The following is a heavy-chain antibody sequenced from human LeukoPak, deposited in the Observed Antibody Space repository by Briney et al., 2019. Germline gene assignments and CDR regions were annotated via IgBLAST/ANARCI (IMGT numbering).Heavy chain of an antibody. CDR2: INHSGST. J-gene: IGHJ5*02. D-gene: IGHD6-13*01. V-gene: IGHV4-34*01. CDR1: GGSFSGYY. CDR3: ARGRSSSSWSKHNWFDP. Sequence: SETLSLTCAVYGGSFSGYYWSWIRQPPGKGLEWIGEINHSGSTNYNPSLKSRVTISVDTSKNQFSLKLSSVTAADTAVYYCARGRSSSSWSKHNWFDPWGQGTLVTVSS.